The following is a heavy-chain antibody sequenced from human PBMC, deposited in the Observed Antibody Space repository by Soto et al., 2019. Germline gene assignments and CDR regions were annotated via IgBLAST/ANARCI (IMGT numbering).Heavy chain of an antibody. D-gene: IGHD1-26*01. J-gene: IGHJ4*02. CDR3: ARSRREALPAYFDY. CDR1: GGSSSSYA. CDR2: IIPIFGTA. V-gene: IGHV1-69*13. Sequence: GASVKVSCKASGGSSSSYAISWVRQAPGQGLEWMGGIIPIFGTANYAQKFQGRVTITADESTSTAYMELSSLRSEDTAVYYCARSRREALPAYFDYWGQGTLVTVSS.